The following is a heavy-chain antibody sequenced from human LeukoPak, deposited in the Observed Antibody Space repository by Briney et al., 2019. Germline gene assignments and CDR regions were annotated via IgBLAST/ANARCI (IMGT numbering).Heavy chain of an antibody. CDR2: IYYSGST. Sequence: SETLSLTCTVSGGSISSYYWSWIRQPPGKGLEWIGYIYYSGSTNYNPSLKSRVTISVDTSKNQFSLKLSSVTAADTAVYYCVRVSYDFWSGRTGYYYYMDVWGKGTTVTVSS. CDR1: GGSISSYY. CDR3: VRVSYDFWSGRTGYYYYMDV. D-gene: IGHD3-3*01. J-gene: IGHJ6*03. V-gene: IGHV4-59*01.